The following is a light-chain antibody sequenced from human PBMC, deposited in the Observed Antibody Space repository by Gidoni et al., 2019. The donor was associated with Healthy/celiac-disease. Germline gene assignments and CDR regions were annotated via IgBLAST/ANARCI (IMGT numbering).Light chain of an antibody. CDR2: WAS. V-gene: IGKV4-1*01. Sequence: DIVMTQSPDSLAGSLCERATINCKSSQSVLYSSNNKNYLTWYHQKPGQPPKLLIYWASTRESGVPDRFSGSGSGTDFPLTISRLQAEDVAVYYCQQYYSTPRTFGQGTKVEIK. J-gene: IGKJ1*01. CDR3: QQYYSTPRT. CDR1: QSVLYSSNNKNY.